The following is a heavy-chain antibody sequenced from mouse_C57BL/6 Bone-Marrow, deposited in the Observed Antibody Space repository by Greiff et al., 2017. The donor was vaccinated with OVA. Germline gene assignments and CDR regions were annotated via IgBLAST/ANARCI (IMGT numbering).Heavy chain of an antibody. D-gene: IGHD1-1*01. J-gene: IGHJ3*01. CDR3: ATLITTVESY. Sequence: QVQLKESGAELVRPGSSVKLSCKASGYTFTSYWMDWVKQRPGQGLEWIGNIYPSDSETHYNQKFKDKATLTVDKSSSTAYMQLSSLTSEDSAVYYCATLITTVESYWGQGTLVTVSA. CDR2: IYPSDSET. V-gene: IGHV1-61*01. CDR1: GYTFTSYW.